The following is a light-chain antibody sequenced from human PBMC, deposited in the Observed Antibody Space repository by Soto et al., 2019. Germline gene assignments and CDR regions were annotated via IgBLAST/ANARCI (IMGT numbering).Light chain of an antibody. CDR3: SSYGGTNNYVV. J-gene: IGLJ2*01. Sequence: QSVLTQPPSASGSPGQSVTISCTGTSSDVGRYNYVSWYQQHPGKAPKLMIYEVTKRPSGVPDRFSGSKSGNTASLTVSGLQAEDEADYYCSSYGGTNNYVVFGGGTKLNVL. CDR1: SSDVGRYNY. CDR2: EVT. V-gene: IGLV2-8*01.